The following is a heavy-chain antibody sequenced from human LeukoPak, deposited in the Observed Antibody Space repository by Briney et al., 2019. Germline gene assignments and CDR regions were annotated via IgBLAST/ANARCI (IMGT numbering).Heavy chain of an antibody. CDR2: IIPIFGTA. CDR1: GGTFSSYA. CDR3: ARDGRLGASDY. V-gene: IGHV1-69*05. D-gene: IGHD1-26*01. J-gene: IGHJ4*02. Sequence: GASVKVSCKASGGTFSSYAISWVRQAPGQGLEWMGGIIPIFGTANYAQKFQGRVTITTDECTSTAYMELSSLRSEDTAVYYCARDGRLGASDYWGQGTLVTVSS.